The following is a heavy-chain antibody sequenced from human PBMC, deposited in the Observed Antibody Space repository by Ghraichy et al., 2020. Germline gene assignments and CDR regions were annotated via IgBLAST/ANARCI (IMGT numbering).Heavy chain of an antibody. Sequence: SGPTLVKPTETLTLTCTVSGFSLSNARMGVSWIRQPPGKALEWLAHFFSSDEKSYSTSLKTRLTISKDTSKSQVVLTMTNMDPVDTATYYCARILALAGPYDAFDIWGQGTMVTVSS. CDR3: ARILALAGPYDAFDI. CDR1: GFSLSNARMG. J-gene: IGHJ3*02. V-gene: IGHV2-26*01. CDR2: FFSSDEK. D-gene: IGHD6-19*01.